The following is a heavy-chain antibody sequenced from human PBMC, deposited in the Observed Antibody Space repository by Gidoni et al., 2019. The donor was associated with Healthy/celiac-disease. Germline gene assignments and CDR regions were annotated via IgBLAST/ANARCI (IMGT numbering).Heavy chain of an antibody. D-gene: IGHD3-9*01. CDR1: GFTFSSYA. CDR3: ASYDILTGYDY. CDR2: ISYDGSNK. V-gene: IGHV3-30*04. Sequence: QVQLVESGGGVVQPGRSLRLSCAASGFTFSSYAMHGVRQAPGKGLEWVAVISYDGSNKYYADSVKGRFTISRDNSKNTLYLQMNSLRAEDTAVYYCASYDILTGYDYWGQGTLVTVSS. J-gene: IGHJ4*02.